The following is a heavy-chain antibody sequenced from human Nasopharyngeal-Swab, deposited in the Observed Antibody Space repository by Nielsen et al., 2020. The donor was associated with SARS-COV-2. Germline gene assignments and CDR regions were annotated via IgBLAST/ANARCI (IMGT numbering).Heavy chain of an antibody. J-gene: IGHJ1*01. CDR2: ISGTSSYI. D-gene: IGHD2/OR15-2a*01. CDR1: GFTFSTNG. CDR3: ARGCSSTTCYVSG. Sequence: GGSLRLACAASGFTFSTNGMNWVRQAPGKGLEWVSSISGTSSYIYYADSVKGRFTISRDNAKNSLYLQMNSLRAEDTAVYYCARGCSSTTCYVSGWGQGTLVTVSS. V-gene: IGHV3-21*01.